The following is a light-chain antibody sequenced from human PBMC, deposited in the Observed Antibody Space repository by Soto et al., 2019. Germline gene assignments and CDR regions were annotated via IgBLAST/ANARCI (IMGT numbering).Light chain of an antibody. Sequence: EIVLTQSPGTLSLSPGARATLSCRASQSVDRNYLAWYQHTPGQAPRLLIYGASTRATGIPDRFSGSGSATDFPLSPSRLQPEDFAVYYCDQYGLSPPYTFGPGTKVDIK. CDR1: QSVDRNY. CDR3: DQYGLSPPYT. CDR2: GAS. J-gene: IGKJ3*01. V-gene: IGKV3-20*01.